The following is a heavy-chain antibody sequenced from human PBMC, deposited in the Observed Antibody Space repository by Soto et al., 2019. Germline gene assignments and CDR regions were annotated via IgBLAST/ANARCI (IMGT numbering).Heavy chain of an antibody. V-gene: IGHV1-69*13. CDR3: VRDSPIGSTYSGYDGIDY. CDR1: GGTFSSYA. J-gene: IGHJ4*02. D-gene: IGHD5-12*01. CDR2: IIPIFGTA. Sequence: SVKVSCKASGGTFSSYAISWVRQAPGQGLEWMGGIIPIFGTANYAQKFQGRVTITADESTSTAYMELNSLRSEDTAVYYCVRDSPIGSTYSGYDGIDYWGQGTLVTVSS.